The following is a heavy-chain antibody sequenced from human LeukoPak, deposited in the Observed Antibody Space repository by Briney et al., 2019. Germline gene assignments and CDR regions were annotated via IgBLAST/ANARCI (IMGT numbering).Heavy chain of an antibody. D-gene: IGHD3-10*01. J-gene: IGHJ4*02. V-gene: IGHV3-9*01. Sequence: GGSLRLSCAASGFTFDDYAMHWVRQAPGKGLEWVSGISWNSGSIGYADSVKGRFTISRDNAKNSLYLQMNSLRAEDTAVYYCAKGPLAGYYGSGSYYFPYFDYWGQGTLVTVSS. CDR3: AKGPLAGYYGSGSYYFPYFDY. CDR2: ISWNSGSI. CDR1: GFTFDDYA.